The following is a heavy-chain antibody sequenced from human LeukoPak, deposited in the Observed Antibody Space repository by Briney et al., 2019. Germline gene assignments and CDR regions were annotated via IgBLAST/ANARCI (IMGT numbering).Heavy chain of an antibody. D-gene: IGHD3-10*02. Sequence: GGSLRLSCAAPGFTFSDYEMNWVRQALGKGLEWLSHISISGTTIHYADSVKGRFTISRDNAKNSVYLQMNSLRAEDTAVYYCAELGITMIGGVWGKGTTVTISS. J-gene: IGHJ6*04. CDR2: ISISGTTI. V-gene: IGHV3-48*03. CDR3: AELGITMIGGV. CDR1: GFTFSDYE.